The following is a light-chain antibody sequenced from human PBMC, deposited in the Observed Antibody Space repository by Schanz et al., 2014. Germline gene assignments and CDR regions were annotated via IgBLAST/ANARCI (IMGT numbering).Light chain of an antibody. CDR3: AAWDDSLNGVV. CDR2: SNN. Sequence: QSVLTQPPSASGTPGQRVTISCSGSSSNIGTNAVSWYQQLPGTAPKLFIYSNNQRPSGGPDRFSGSKSGTSVSLAISGLQAEDEAEYYCAAWDDSLNGVVFGGGTKLTV. V-gene: IGLV1-44*01. CDR1: SSNIGTNA. J-gene: IGLJ2*01.